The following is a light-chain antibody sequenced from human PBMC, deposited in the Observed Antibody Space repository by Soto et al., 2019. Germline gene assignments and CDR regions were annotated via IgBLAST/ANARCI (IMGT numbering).Light chain of an antibody. CDR3: QQYYSTPFT. V-gene: IGKV4-1*01. CDR2: WAS. CDR1: QSVLHSSNNKNY. J-gene: IGKJ3*01. Sequence: DIVMTQSPDSLAVSLGERATINCKSSQSVLHSSNNKNYLAWYQQKPGQPPKLLIYWASTRESGVPDRFSASGSGTDFTLSISSLQAVDVAVYYCQQYYSTPFTFGPGTKVDIK.